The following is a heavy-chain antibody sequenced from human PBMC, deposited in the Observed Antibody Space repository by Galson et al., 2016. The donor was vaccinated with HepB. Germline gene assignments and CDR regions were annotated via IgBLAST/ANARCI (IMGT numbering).Heavy chain of an antibody. CDR3: AAGSYYGAFDI. V-gene: IGHV5-51*01. CDR2: MYPGDSDT. Sequence: QSGAEVKKPGESLKISCKGSGYSFSSYWIGWVRHMPGKGLEWLVIMYPGDSDTRYSPSFQGQVTISADTSISTAYLQWSSLKASDTALYSRAAGSYYGAFDIWGQGTMVTVSS. CDR1: GYSFSSYW. D-gene: IGHD1-26*01. J-gene: IGHJ3*02.